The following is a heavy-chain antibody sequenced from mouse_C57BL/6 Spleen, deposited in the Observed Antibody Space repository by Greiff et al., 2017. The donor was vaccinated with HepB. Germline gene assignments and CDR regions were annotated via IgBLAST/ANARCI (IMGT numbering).Heavy chain of an antibody. CDR2: IWSGGST. J-gene: IGHJ1*03. D-gene: IGHD1-1*01. CDR3: ARNPPITTVVAHWYFDV. V-gene: IGHV2-2*01. Sequence: QVQLKQSGPGLVQPSQSLSITCTVSGFSLTSYGVHWVRQSPGKGLEWLGVIWSGGSTDYNAAFISRLSISKDNSKSQVFFKMNSLQADDTAIYYCARNPPITTVVAHWYFDVWGTGTTVTVSS. CDR1: GFSLTSYG.